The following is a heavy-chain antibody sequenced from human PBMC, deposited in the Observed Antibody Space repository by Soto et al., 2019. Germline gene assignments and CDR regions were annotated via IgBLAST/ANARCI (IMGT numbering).Heavy chain of an antibody. D-gene: IGHD3-16*01. Sequence: QLQLQESGPGLVKPSETLSLTCTVSGGPIRSSSHYWGWIRQSPGTGLEWIGSIDESGASYSNPSLKSRVTLSVDTYKNQFSLTLISVTGADSAIYYCARDGGYVDSWGQGTLVTVSS. CDR1: GGPIRSSSHY. V-gene: IGHV4-39*02. CDR2: IDESGAS. CDR3: ARDGGYVDS. J-gene: IGHJ4*02.